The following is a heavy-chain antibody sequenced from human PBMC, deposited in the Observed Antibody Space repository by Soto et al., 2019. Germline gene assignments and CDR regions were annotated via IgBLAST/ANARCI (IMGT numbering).Heavy chain of an antibody. V-gene: IGHV1-69*04. CDR1: GYTFTRHY. D-gene: IGHD3-9*01. Sequence: SVKVSCKASGYTFTRHYMHWVRQAPGQGLEWMGRIITILGIANYAQKFQGRFTFTADKSTSTAYMELSSLRSEDTAVYYCARVKITIYWLTPPWFDPWGQGTLVTVYS. CDR2: IITILGIA. CDR3: ARVKITIYWLTPPWFDP. J-gene: IGHJ5*02.